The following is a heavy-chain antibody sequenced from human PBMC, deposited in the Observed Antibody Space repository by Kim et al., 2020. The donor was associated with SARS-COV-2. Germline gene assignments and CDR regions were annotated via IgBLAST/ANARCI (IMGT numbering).Heavy chain of an antibody. CDR2: FDPEDGET. Sequence: ASVKVSCKVSGYTLTELSMHWVRQAPGKGLEWMGGFDPEDGETIYAQKFQGRVTMTEDTSTDTAYMELSSLRSEDTAVYYCATGGGTYYYGSGSYYKGDGMDVWGQGTTVTVSS. CDR1: GYTLTELS. V-gene: IGHV1-24*01. D-gene: IGHD3-10*01. J-gene: IGHJ6*02. CDR3: ATGGGTYYYGSGSYYKGDGMDV.